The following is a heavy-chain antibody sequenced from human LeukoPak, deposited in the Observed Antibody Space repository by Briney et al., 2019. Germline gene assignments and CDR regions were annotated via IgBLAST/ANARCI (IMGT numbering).Heavy chain of an antibody. D-gene: IGHD5-18*01. CDR2: IYYSGST. CDR1: GGSFSGYY. V-gene: IGHV4-59*08. Sequence: SETLSLTCAVYGGSFSGYYWSWIRQPPGKGLEWIGYIYYSGSTYYNPSLKSRVTISVDTSKNQFSLKLSSVTAADTAVYYCARAQGLQLWAYGLIDYWGQGTLVTVSS. J-gene: IGHJ4*02. CDR3: ARAQGLQLWAYGLIDY.